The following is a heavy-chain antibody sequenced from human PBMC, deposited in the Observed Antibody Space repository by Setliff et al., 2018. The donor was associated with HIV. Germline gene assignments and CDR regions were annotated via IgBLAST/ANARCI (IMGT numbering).Heavy chain of an antibody. D-gene: IGHD3-22*01. J-gene: IGHJ4*02. Sequence: ASVKVSCKASGGTFRSHEISWVRQTPGQGLEWMGGIVPILNTGNYAPKFQGRVTITADESTTTAYMELSSLRSEDTAVYYCARIPNHSSGFDYWGQGTQVTVSS. CDR1: GGTFRSHE. V-gene: IGHV1-69*13. CDR2: IVPILNTG. CDR3: ARIPNHSSGFDY.